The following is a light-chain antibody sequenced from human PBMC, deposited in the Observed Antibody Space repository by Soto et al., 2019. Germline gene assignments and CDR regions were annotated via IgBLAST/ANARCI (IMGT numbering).Light chain of an antibody. V-gene: IGKV1-13*02. CDR2: DVS. J-gene: IGKJ5*01. CDR3: QQFNTYPIT. Sequence: AIQLTQSPSSLSASVGDRVTITCRASQDISGALAWYQQKPGKPPKLLIFDVSSLQSGVPSRFSGSGSGTDFTLTLISLQPEDFATYYCQQFNTYPITFGQGTRLEIK. CDR1: QDISGA.